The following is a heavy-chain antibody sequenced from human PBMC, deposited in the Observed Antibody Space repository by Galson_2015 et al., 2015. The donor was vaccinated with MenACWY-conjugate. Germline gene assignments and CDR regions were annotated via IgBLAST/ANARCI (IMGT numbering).Heavy chain of an antibody. CDR2: ISGSGANT. J-gene: IGHJ6*02. Sequence: SLRLSCAASGFTFSNYWMTWVRLAPGTGLEWISAISGSGANTYYADSVKGRFTISRDNSKDTVYLQLNSLRAEDTAVYYCAKTQKLIYFYYGMDVWGQGTTVTVSS. D-gene: IGHD6-6*01. CDR1: GFTFSNYW. CDR3: AKTQKLIYFYYGMDV. V-gene: IGHV3-23*01.